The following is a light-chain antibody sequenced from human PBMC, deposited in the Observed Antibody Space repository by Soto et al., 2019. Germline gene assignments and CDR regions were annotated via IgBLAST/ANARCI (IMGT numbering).Light chain of an antibody. J-gene: IGKJ4*01. CDR3: QHFRTWPPT. V-gene: IGKV3-15*01. CDR2: GAS. CDR1: QSISSD. Sequence: EIVMTQSPATLSVSPGESVTLSCRASQSISSDLARYQQKTGQAPRLLIFGASTRATGIPARFSGSGSGTEFTLTISSLQSEDFAVYFCQHFRTWPPTVGGGTTLA.